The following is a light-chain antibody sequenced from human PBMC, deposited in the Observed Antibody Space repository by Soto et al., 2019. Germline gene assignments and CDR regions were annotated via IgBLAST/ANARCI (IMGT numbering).Light chain of an antibody. CDR3: QQYSDWPPT. Sequence: DIQMTQSPSTLSASVGDRVTITCRASQSISSWLAWYQQKPGKAPKLLIYKASSLESGVPSRFSGSGSGTEFPLTISSLQSEDFAVYYCQQYSDWPPTFGQGTKVDI. CDR1: QSISSW. V-gene: IGKV1-5*03. J-gene: IGKJ1*01. CDR2: KAS.